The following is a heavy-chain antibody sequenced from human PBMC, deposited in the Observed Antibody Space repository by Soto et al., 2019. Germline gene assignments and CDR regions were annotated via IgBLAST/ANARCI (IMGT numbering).Heavy chain of an antibody. D-gene: IGHD3-16*02. CDR1: GGSISSYY. Sequence: SETLSLTCTVSGGSISSYYWSWIRQPPGKGLEWIGYIYYSGSFYYNPSLKGRVMISVDTSKNQFSLSVSSVTAADTAVYYCARAPETPPIVRVVVPYFFDSWGQGTLVTVSS. V-gene: IGHV4-59*12. CDR3: ARAPETPPIVRVVVPYFFDS. CDR2: IYYSGSF. J-gene: IGHJ4*02.